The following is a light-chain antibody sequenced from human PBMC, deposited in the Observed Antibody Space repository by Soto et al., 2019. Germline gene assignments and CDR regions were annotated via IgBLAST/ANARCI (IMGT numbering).Light chain of an antibody. CDR2: GNS. CDR3: QSSDSSLSGVV. V-gene: IGLV1-40*01. CDR1: SSNIGAGYD. J-gene: IGLJ2*01. Sequence: QSVLTQPPSVSGAPGQRVTISCTGSSSNIGAGYDVHWYQQLPGTAPKLLMYGNSNRPSGVPDRFSGSKSGTSASLAITGLQAEDEADYYCQSSDSSLSGVVFGGGTKLTVL.